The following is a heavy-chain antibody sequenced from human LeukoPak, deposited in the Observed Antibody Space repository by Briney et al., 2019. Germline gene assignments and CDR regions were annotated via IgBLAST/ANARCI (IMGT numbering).Heavy chain of an antibody. J-gene: IGHJ4*02. CDR3: ARGYSGSYLAMTYPFDY. D-gene: IGHD1-26*01. CDR1: GYTFTSYG. V-gene: IGHV1-18*01. Sequence: VASVKVSCKASGYTFTSYGISWVRQAPGQGLEWMGWISAYNGNTNYAQKLQGRVTMTTDTSTSTAYMELRSLRSDDTAVYYCARGYSGSYLAMTYPFDYWGQGTLVTVSS. CDR2: ISAYNGNT.